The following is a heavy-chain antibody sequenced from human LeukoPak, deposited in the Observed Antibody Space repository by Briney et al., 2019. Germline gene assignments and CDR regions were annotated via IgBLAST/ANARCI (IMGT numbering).Heavy chain of an antibody. V-gene: IGHV4-61*08. CDR3: ARGPAPYYFDY. Sequence: SETLSLTCTVSGGSISSGDYYWSWIRQPPGKGLEWIGYIYYSGSTNYNPSLKSRVTISVDTSKNQFSLKLSSVTAADTAVYYCARGPAPYYFDYWGQGTLVTVSS. CDR1: GGSISSGDYY. J-gene: IGHJ4*02. CDR2: IYYSGST.